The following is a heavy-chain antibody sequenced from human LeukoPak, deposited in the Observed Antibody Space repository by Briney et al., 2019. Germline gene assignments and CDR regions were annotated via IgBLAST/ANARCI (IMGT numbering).Heavy chain of an antibody. CDR2: IIPILGIA. J-gene: IGHJ4*02. CDR1: GGTFSSYA. CDR3: ASRQWELHWGSDY. Sequence: ASVKVSCKASGGTFSSYAISWVRQAPGQGLEWMGRIIPILGIANYAQKFQGRVTITADKSTSTAYMELSSLRSEDTAVYYCASRQWELHWGSDYWGQGTLVTVSS. V-gene: IGHV1-69*04. D-gene: IGHD1-26*01.